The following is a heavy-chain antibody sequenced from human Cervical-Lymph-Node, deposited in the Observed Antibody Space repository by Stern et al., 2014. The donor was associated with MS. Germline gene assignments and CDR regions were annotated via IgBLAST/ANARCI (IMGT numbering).Heavy chain of an antibody. V-gene: IGHV1-24*01. D-gene: IGHD3-3*01. CDR2: FDTEDGET. J-gene: IGHJ6*02. CDR1: GYTLTELS. Sequence: QVQLLQPGAEVKKPGASVKVSCKVSGYTLTELSMHWVRQAPGKGLEWMGGFDTEDGETIYAQKFQGRVTMTEDTSTDTAYMELSSLRSEDTAVYYCATDRDDFRSGYSAPTKGYGLDVWGQGTTVTVTS. CDR3: ATDRDDFRSGYSAPTKGYGLDV.